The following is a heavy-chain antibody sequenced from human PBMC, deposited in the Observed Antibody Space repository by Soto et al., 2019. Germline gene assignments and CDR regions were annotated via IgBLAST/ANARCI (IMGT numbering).Heavy chain of an antibody. CDR1: GFTVSTNY. D-gene: IGHD3-16*01. CDR3: ARGEPHHCFDY. V-gene: IGHV3-66*01. J-gene: IGHJ4*02. CDR2: IYSGGST. Sequence: EVQLVESGGGLVQPGGSLRLSCAASGFTVSTNYMNWVRQAPGKGLEWVSVIYSGGSTYYADSVKGRFTISRDNSKNTLFLQINSLKVEDTDVYYCARGEPHHCFDYWGQGTLVTVSS.